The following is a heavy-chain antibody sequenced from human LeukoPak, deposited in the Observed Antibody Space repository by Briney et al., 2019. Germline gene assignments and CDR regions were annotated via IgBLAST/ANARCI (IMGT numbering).Heavy chain of an antibody. CDR1: GFTFSSYG. V-gene: IGHV3-30*18. D-gene: IGHD6-6*01. Sequence: QAGGSLRLSCAASGFTFSSYGMHWVRQAPGKGLEWVAVISYDGSNKYYADSVKGRFTISRDNSKNTLYLQMNSLRAEDTAVYYCAKDLTPSSSWGFDYWGQGTLVTVSS. CDR2: ISYDGSNK. J-gene: IGHJ4*02. CDR3: AKDLTPSSSWGFDY.